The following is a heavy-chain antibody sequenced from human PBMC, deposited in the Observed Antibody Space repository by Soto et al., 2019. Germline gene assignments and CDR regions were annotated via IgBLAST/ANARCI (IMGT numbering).Heavy chain of an antibody. V-gene: IGHV3-66*01. J-gene: IGHJ4*02. CDR2: IYSGAGT. D-gene: IGHD3-16*02. CDR3: ARGYTLND. CDR1: GFTVSSNY. Sequence: EVQLVESGGGLVQPGGSLRLSCAASGFTVSSNYMSWVRQAPGKGLEWVSVIYSGAGTYYADSVKGRFSISRDTSKNTLYLQMNSLRAEDTALYYCARGYTLNDWGQGTLVTVSS.